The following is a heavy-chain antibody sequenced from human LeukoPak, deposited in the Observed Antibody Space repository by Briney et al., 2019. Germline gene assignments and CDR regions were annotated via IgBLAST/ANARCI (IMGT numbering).Heavy chain of an antibody. CDR1: GFTFSSYS. V-gene: IGHV3-21*01. D-gene: IGHD2-15*01. CDR3: ARDRGTYCSGGSCYYPDYYGMDV. Sequence: GGSLRLSCAASGFTFSSYSMTWVRQAPGKGLEWVSSISSSSSYIYYADSVKGRFTISRDNAKNSLYLQMNSLRAEDTAVYYCARDRGTYCSGGSCYYPDYYGMDVWGQGTTVTVSS. CDR2: ISSSSSYI. J-gene: IGHJ6*02.